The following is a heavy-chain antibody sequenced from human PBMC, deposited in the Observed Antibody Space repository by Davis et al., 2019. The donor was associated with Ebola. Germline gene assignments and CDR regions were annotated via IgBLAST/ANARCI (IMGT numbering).Heavy chain of an antibody. CDR3: ARDFTQYYYDSSGYYGSYWYFDL. D-gene: IGHD3-22*01. CDR2: INHSGST. V-gene: IGHV4-34*01. CDR1: GGSFSGYY. J-gene: IGHJ2*01. Sequence: SETLSLTCAVYGGSFSGYYWSWIRQPPGKGLEWIGEINHSGSTNYNPSLKSRVTISVDTSKNQFSLKLSSVTAADTAVYYCARDFTQYYYDSSGYYGSYWYFDLWGRGTLVTVSS.